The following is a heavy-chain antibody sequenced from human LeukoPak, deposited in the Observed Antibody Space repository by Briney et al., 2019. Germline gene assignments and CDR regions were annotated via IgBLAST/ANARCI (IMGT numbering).Heavy chain of an antibody. CDR2: FDPENAEI. CDR1: GNTLRELP. CDR3: ATRGSDFWSGFDC. V-gene: IGHV1-24*01. J-gene: IGHJ4*02. D-gene: IGHD3-3*01. Sequence: ASVKVSCKLSGNTLRELPIQWVRQAGGKGLEWMAGFDPENAEIVYAQKFQGRVTMTEDTSTNTAYMELTSLTSDDTALYYCATRGSDFWSGFDCWGQGTRVTVSS.